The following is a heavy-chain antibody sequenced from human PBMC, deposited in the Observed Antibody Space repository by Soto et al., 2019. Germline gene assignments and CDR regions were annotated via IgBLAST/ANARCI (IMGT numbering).Heavy chain of an antibody. Sequence: ASVKVSCKASGYTFTGYYMHWVRQAPGQGLEWMGWINPNSGGTNYAQKFQGWVTMTRDTSISTAYMELSRLRSDDTAVYYCARDSTTGYSSSWYVSLPRNHHSYGMDVWGQGTTVTLSS. CDR1: GYTFTGYY. D-gene: IGHD6-13*01. CDR2: INPNSGGT. V-gene: IGHV1-2*04. CDR3: ARDSTTGYSSSWYVSLPRNHHSYGMDV. J-gene: IGHJ6*02.